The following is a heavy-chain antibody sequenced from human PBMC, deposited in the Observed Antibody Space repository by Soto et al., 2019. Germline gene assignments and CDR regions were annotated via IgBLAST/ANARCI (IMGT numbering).Heavy chain of an antibody. V-gene: IGHV3-30*18. CDR1: GFTFRSYG. Sequence: QVQLVESGGGVVQPGRSLRLSCAASGFTFRSYGMHWVRQAPGKGLEWVAVISYDGSNKYHADSVKGRFTISRDNSKNPRYWKMTSLRAGDTVVYYCAKDRWGVIWGGTYRGGWLDPWGKGTGVTVS. D-gene: IGHD3-10*01. CDR2: ISYDGSNK. J-gene: IGHJ5*02. CDR3: AKDRWGVIWGGTYRGGWLDP.